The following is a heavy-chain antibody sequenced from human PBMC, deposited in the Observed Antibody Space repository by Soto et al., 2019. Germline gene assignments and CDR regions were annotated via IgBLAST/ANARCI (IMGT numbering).Heavy chain of an antibody. CDR1: GGTFSSYA. CDR3: ARVAPVAGTFYFDY. D-gene: IGHD6-19*01. J-gene: IGHJ4*02. V-gene: IGHV1-69*13. CDR2: IIPIFGTA. Sequence: SVKVSCKXSGGTFSSYAISWVRQAPGQGLEWMGGIIPIFGTANYAQKFQGRVTITADESTSTAYMELSSLRSEDTAVYYCARVAPVAGTFYFDYWGQGTLVTVSS.